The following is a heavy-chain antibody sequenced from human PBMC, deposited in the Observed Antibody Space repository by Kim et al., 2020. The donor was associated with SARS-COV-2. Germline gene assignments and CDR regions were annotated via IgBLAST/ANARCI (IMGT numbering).Heavy chain of an antibody. CDR3: AKDGCRVVVAATCGMDV. V-gene: IGHV3-23*01. Sequence: VKGRFTISRDNYKNTLYLQLNSLRVEDTAVYYCAKDGCRVVVAATCGMDVWGQGTTVTVSS. J-gene: IGHJ6*02. D-gene: IGHD2-15*01.